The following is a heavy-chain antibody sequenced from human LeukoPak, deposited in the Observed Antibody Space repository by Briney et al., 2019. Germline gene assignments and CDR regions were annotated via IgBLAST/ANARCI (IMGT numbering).Heavy chain of an antibody. Sequence: GGSLRLSCAASGFTFSSYAMSWVRQAPGKGLEWVSAISGSGGSTSYADSVKGRFTISRDNSKNTLYLQMNSLRAEDTAVYYRAKAGGGLEYYFDYWGQGTLVTASS. CDR3: AKAGGGLEYYFDY. V-gene: IGHV3-23*01. D-gene: IGHD3-3*01. CDR2: ISGSGGST. CDR1: GFTFSSYA. J-gene: IGHJ4*02.